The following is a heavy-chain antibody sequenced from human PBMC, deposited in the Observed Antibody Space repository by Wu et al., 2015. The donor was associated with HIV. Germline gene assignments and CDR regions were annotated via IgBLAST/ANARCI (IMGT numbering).Heavy chain of an antibody. CDR1: GYTFTGYY. J-gene: IGHJ6*02. CDR2: INPSGGST. V-gene: IGHV1-46*01. Sequence: QVQLVQSGAEVKKPGASVKVSCTTSGYTFTGYYIHWVRQAPGQGLEWMGIINPSGGSTSYAQKFQGRVTMTRDTSTSTVYMELSSLRSEDTAVYHCAREGYSSSWEDYYYGMDVWGQGTTVTVSS. CDR3: AREGYSSSWEDYYYGMDV. D-gene: IGHD6-13*01.